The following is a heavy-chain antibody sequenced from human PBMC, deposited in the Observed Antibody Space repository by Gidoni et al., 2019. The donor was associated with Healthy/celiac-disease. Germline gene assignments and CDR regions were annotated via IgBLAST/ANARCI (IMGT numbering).Heavy chain of an antibody. CDR3: ARSYYDILTGYPYYFDY. V-gene: IGHV4-30-4*01. Sequence: QVQLQESGPGLVKPSQTLSLTCTVSGGSISSGEYYWSWIRQPPGKGLEWIGYIYYSGSTYYNPSLKSRVTISVDTSKNQFSLKLSSVTAADTAVYYCARSYYDILTGYPYYFDYWGQGTLVTVSS. D-gene: IGHD3-9*01. CDR2: IYYSGST. J-gene: IGHJ4*02. CDR1: GGSISSGEYY.